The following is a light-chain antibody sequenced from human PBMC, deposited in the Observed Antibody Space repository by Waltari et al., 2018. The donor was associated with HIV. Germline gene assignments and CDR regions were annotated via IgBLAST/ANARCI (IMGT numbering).Light chain of an antibody. CDR1: RSNLGAGYL. Sequence: MLTQPPSVSGAPGLRVTISCTGSRSNLGAGYLTPWYQPVPGTVPKFLFFDNTNRPSGVPYRFSGAKSGSSAYLAIAGLQAEDEAEYYCQYYDDRLDGSKIFGGGTKVTVL. V-gene: IGLV1-40*01. CDR3: QYYDDRLDGSKI. CDR2: DNT. J-gene: IGLJ2*01.